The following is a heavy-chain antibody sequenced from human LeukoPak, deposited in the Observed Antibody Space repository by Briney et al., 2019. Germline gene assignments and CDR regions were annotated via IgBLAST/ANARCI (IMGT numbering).Heavy chain of an antibody. CDR2: INAGNGNT. V-gene: IGHV1-3*01. D-gene: IGHD3-10*01. J-gene: IGHJ4*02. Sequence: ASVKVSCKASGYTFTSYAMHWVRQAPGQRLERMGWINAGNGNTKYSQKFQGRVTITRDTSASTAYMELSSLRSEDTAVYYCARGVVLWFRDSTPGFGYWGQGTLVTVSS. CDR3: ARGVVLWFRDSTPGFGY. CDR1: GYTFTSYA.